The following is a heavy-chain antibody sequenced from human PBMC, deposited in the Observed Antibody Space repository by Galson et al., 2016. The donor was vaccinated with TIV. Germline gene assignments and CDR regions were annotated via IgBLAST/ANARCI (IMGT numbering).Heavy chain of an antibody. Sequence: SLRLSCAASGFTVSTNYMTWVRQAPGKGLEWVSGITANDGNTYCADSVKGRFTISRDNSKNTLYLQMNSLRAEDTAAYYCAKDWRQYFGSGSYFDFRGQGTLVTVSS. V-gene: IGHV3-23*01. D-gene: IGHD3-10*01. CDR3: AKDWRQYFGSGSYFDF. CDR2: ITANDGNT. J-gene: IGHJ4*02. CDR1: GFTVSTNY.